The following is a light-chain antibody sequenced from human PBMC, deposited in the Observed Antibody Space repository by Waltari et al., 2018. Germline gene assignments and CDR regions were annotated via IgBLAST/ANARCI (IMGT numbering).Light chain of an antibody. Sequence: QSALTQPASVSGSPGQSITISFTGTSSDVGGYNYVSWYQQHPGNAPKLMIYEVSNRPSGVSNRFSGSKSGNTASLTISGLQAEDEADYYCSSYTSSSTWVFGGGTKLTVL. CDR3: SSYTSSSTWV. V-gene: IGLV2-14*01. CDR1: SSDVGGYNY. J-gene: IGLJ3*02. CDR2: EVS.